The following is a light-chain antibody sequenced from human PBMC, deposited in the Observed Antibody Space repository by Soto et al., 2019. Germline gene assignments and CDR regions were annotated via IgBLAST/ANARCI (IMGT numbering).Light chain of an antibody. V-gene: IGKV3-11*01. CDR3: QQRSNWPPGRLT. Sequence: EIVLTQSPATLSLSPGERATLSCRASQSVSSYLAWYQQKPGQAPRLLIYDASNRATGIPARLSGSGSGTDFTLTISSLEPEDFAVYYCQQRSNWPPGRLTFGGGTKVEIK. CDR2: DAS. CDR1: QSVSSY. J-gene: IGKJ4*01.